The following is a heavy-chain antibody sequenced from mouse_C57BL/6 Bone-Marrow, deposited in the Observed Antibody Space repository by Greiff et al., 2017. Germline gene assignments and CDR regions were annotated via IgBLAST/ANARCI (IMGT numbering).Heavy chain of an antibody. V-gene: IGHV7-3*01. D-gene: IGHD1-1*01. J-gene: IGHJ3*01. CDR3: ARSPYYYVSMWFAY. Sequence: EVQVVESGGGLVQPGGSLSLSCAASGFTFTDYYMSWVRQPPGKALEWLGFIRNKANGYTTEYSASVKGRFTISRDNSQSILYLQMNARRAEDSATYYCARSPYYYVSMWFAYWGQGTLVTVSA. CDR2: IRNKANGYTT. CDR1: GFTFTDYY.